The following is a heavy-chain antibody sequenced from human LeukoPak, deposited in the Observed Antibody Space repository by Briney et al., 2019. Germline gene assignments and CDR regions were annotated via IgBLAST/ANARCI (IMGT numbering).Heavy chain of an antibody. J-gene: IGHJ2*01. D-gene: IGHD2-15*01. CDR3: ARDPVVPTTSLQFDWYFDL. CDR1: GGSISSSSYY. V-gene: IGHV4-39*07. CDR2: IYYSGST. Sequence: SETLSLTCTVSGGSISSSSYYWGWIRQPPGKGLEWIGSIYYSGSTYYNPSLKSRVTISLHTSKNQFSLKLSSVTAADTAVYYCARDPVVPTTSLQFDWYFDLWGRGTLVTVSS.